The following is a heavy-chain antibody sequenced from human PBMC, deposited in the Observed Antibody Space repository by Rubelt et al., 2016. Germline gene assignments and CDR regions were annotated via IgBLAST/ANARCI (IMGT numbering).Heavy chain of an antibody. V-gene: IGHV3-49*03. J-gene: IGHJ6*02. CDR2: IRSKAYGGTT. CDR1: GFTFGDYA. D-gene: IGHD2-15*01. Sequence: GFTFGDYAMSWFRQAPGKRLEWVGFIRSKAYGGTTEYAASVKGRFTISRDDSKSIAYLQMNSLKTEDTAVYYCVGYCSGGSCGVEGLDVWGQGTTVTGSS. CDR3: VGYCSGGSCGVEGLDV.